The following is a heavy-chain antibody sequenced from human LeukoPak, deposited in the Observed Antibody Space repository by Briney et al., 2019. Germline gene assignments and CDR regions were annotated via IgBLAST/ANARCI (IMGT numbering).Heavy chain of an antibody. V-gene: IGHV1-69*01. Sequence: PVKVSCKASGGTFISYAISWVRLAPGQGLEWMGGIIPIFGTANYAQKFQGRVTITADESTSTAYMELSSLRSEDTAVYYCARDGPIGYCSGGSCYGGFDYWGQGTLVTVSS. D-gene: IGHD2-15*01. J-gene: IGHJ4*02. CDR3: ARDGPIGYCSGGSCYGGFDY. CDR1: GGTFISYA. CDR2: IIPIFGTA.